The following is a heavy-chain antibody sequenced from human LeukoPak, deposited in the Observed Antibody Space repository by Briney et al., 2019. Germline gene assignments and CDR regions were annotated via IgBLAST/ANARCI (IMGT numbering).Heavy chain of an antibody. CDR3: ARNSAYSSSSGINL. CDR2: INQSGST. Sequence: SETLSLICAVYGGSFSGYYWSWIRQPPGKGLEWIGEINQSGSTNYNPSLKSRVTLSVDTPRNQSSLNLYSVTAADTAVYYCARNSAYSSSSGINLWGQGTLVTVSS. CDR1: GGSFSGYY. V-gene: IGHV4-34*01. D-gene: IGHD6-6*01. J-gene: IGHJ4*02.